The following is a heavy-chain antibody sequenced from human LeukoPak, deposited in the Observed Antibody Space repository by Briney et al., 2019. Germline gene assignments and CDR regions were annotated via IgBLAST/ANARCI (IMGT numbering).Heavy chain of an antibody. CDR2: IYYSGGT. CDR1: GGSISSYY. D-gene: IGHD3-22*01. Sequence: PSETLSLTCTVSGGSISSYYWSWIRQPPGKGLEWIGYIYYSGGTNYNPSLKSRVTISVDTSKNQFSLKLSSVTAADTAVYYCARDGIDSSGYDYYFDYWGQGTLVTVSS. V-gene: IGHV4-59*01. J-gene: IGHJ4*02. CDR3: ARDGIDSSGYDYYFDY.